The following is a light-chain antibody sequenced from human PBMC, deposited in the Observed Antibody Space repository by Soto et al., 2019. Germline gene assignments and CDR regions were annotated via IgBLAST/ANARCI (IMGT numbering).Light chain of an antibody. CDR3: LQDYDYPWT. V-gene: IGKV1-6*02. CDR1: QGIRND. Sequence: AIQMTQSPSSLSASVGDRITITCRASQGIRNDLGWYQQKPGKAPRLLIYAASSLQSGVPSRFSGSGSGTDFTLTISSLQPEDFATYYCLQDYDYPWTFGQGTKVEIK. CDR2: AAS. J-gene: IGKJ1*01.